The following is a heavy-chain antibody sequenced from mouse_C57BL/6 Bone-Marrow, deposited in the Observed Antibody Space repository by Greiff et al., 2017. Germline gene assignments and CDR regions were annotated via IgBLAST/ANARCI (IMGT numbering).Heavy chain of an antibody. V-gene: IGHV14-1*01. CDR3: TPYITTVYPFAY. D-gene: IGHD1-1*01. Sequence: VTLKVSGAELVRPGASVKLSCTASGFNIKDYYMHWVKQRPEQGLEWIGRIDPEDGDTEYAPKFQGKATMTADTSSNTAYLQLSSLTSEDTVVYYCTPYITTVYPFAYWGQGTLVTVSA. CDR1: GFNIKDYY. CDR2: IDPEDGDT. J-gene: IGHJ3*01.